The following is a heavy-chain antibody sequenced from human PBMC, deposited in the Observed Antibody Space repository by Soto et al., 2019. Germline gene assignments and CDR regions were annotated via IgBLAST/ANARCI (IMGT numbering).Heavy chain of an antibody. D-gene: IGHD3-22*01. Sequence: PSQTLSLTCAISGDSVSSNSAAWNCIIHSPSRVLEWLGRTYYRSKWYNDYAVSVKSRITINPDTSKNQFSLQLNSVTPEDTAVYYCARTTYYYDSSGYYSHFDYWGQGTLVTV. J-gene: IGHJ4*02. CDR1: GDSVSSNSAA. CDR3: ARTTYYYDSSGYYSHFDY. CDR2: TYYRSKWYN. V-gene: IGHV6-1*01.